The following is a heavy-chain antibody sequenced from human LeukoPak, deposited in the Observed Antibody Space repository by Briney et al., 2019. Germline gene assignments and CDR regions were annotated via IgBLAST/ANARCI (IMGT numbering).Heavy chain of an antibody. CDR2: IYYSGST. Sequence: SETLSLTCTVSGGSISSSSYYWGWIRQPPGKGLEWIGSIYYSGSTYYNPSLKSRITISVDTSKNQFSLKLSSVTAAGTAVYYCARDLPAGLLWFGVRNWFDPWGQGTLVTVSS. V-gene: IGHV4-39*07. J-gene: IGHJ5*02. CDR3: ARDLPAGLLWFGVRNWFDP. D-gene: IGHD3-10*01. CDR1: GGSISSSSYY.